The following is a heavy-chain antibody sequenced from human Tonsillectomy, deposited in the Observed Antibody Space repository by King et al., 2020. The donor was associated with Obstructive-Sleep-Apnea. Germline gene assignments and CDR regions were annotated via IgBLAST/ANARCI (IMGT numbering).Heavy chain of an antibody. V-gene: IGHV3-74*01. CDR2: INSDGSST. Sequence: VQLVESGGGLVQPGGSLRLSCAASGFTFSSYWMHWVRQAPGKGLVWVSRINSDGSSTSYADSVKGRFTISRENAKNTLYLQMNSLRAEDTAVYYCARVSEGVRGVYYFDYWGQGTLVTVSS. D-gene: IGHD3-10*01. CDR1: GFTFSSYW. J-gene: IGHJ4*02. CDR3: ARVSEGVRGVYYFDY.